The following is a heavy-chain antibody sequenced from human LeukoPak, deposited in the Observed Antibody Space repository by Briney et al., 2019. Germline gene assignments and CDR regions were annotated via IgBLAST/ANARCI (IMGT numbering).Heavy chain of an antibody. CDR2: ISTYNGNT. J-gene: IGHJ4*02. Sequence: ASVKVSCKASGYTFTSYGISWVRQAPGQGLEWMGWISTYNGNTNYAPKLQGRVTMTTDTSTSTAYMELRSLRSDDTAVYYCARDRVAGTLWYFDYWGQGTLVTVSS. CDR3: ARDRVAGTLWYFDY. V-gene: IGHV1-18*01. CDR1: GYTFTSYG. D-gene: IGHD6-19*01.